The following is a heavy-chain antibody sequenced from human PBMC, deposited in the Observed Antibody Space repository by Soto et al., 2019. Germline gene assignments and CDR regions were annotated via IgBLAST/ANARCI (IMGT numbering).Heavy chain of an antibody. CDR2: IYSGGST. D-gene: IGHD1-26*01. CDR3: ARKWELYS. CDR1: GFTFSSYA. J-gene: IGHJ4*02. V-gene: IGHV3-66*01. Sequence: PGGSLRLSCAASGFTFSSYAMSWVRQAPGKGLEWVSVIYSGGSTYYADSVKGRFTISRDNSKNTLYLQMNSLRAEDTGVYYCARKWELYSWGQGTLVTVSS.